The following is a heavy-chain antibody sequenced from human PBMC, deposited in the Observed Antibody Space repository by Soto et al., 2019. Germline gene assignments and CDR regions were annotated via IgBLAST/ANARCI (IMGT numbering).Heavy chain of an antibody. CDR1: GFTFSSYA. D-gene: IGHD2-15*01. CDR2: ISGSGGST. CDR3: AKGPQPDIVVVDYSDY. J-gene: IGHJ4*02. V-gene: IGHV3-23*01. Sequence: EVQLLESVGGLVQPGGSLTVACAASGFTFSSYAMSWVRQAPGKGLEWVSAISGSGGSTYYADSVKGRFTVSRDNSKNTLYLQMNSLGAEDTAVYYCAKGPQPDIVVVDYSDYWGQGTLVTVSS.